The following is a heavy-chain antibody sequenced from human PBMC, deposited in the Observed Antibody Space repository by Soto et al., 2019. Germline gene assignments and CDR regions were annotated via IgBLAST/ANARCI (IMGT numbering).Heavy chain of an antibody. CDR3: SHSRTITSRCFDD. CDR1: GFSLTTSGVG. V-gene: IGHV2-5*01. D-gene: IGHD6-6*01. CDR2: IYWNDDK. Sequence: QITFKESGPTLVKHTQTLTLTCTFSGFSLTTSGVGVGWIRQPPGKALEWLALIYWNDDKRYSPALKSILSINRDTFKIKVVLTTTNMEPVDTATYYCSHSRTITSRCFDDWVQVTLVTVSS. J-gene: IGHJ4*02.